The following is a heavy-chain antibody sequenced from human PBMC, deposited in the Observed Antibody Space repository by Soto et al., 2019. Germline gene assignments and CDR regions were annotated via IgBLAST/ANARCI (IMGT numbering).Heavy chain of an antibody. CDR2: IYYSGST. D-gene: IGHD2-2*01. Sequence: SETLSLTCTVSGGSISSGGYYWSWIRQHPGKGLEWIGYIYYSGSTYYNPSLKSRVTISVDTSKNQFSLKLSSVTAADTAVYYCARQIVVVPAATGDWFDPWGQGTLVTVSS. CDR1: GGSISSGGYY. V-gene: IGHV4-31*03. CDR3: ARQIVVVPAATGDWFDP. J-gene: IGHJ5*02.